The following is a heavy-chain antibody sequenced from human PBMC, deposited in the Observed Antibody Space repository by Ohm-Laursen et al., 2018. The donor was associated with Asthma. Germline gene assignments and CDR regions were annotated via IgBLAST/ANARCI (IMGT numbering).Heavy chain of an antibody. D-gene: IGHD5-24*01. CDR3: ARSKMATITYYYYGMDV. CDR1: GGTFSSYA. V-gene: IGHV1-69*13. CDR2: IIPIFGTA. Sequence: GASVKVSCKASGGTFSSYAISWVRQAPGQGLEWMGGIIPIFGTANYAQKFQGRVTITADESTSTAYMELSSLRSEDTAVYYCARSKMATITYYYYGMDVWGQGTTVTVSS. J-gene: IGHJ6*02.